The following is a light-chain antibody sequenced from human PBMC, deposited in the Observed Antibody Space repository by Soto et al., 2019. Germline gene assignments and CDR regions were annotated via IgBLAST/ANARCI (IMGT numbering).Light chain of an antibody. CDR3: QQYGSSRIT. CDR2: GPG. CDR1: ESVLDY. V-gene: IGKV3-20*01. Sequence: IGVSQSPATLSANPGERANLSCRASESVLDYLAWFQQRPGQSPRLLIYGPGTRATGIPGRFSGSGSGTDFTLTISRLEPEDFAVYYCQQYGSSRITFGQVRRLAIK. J-gene: IGKJ5*01.